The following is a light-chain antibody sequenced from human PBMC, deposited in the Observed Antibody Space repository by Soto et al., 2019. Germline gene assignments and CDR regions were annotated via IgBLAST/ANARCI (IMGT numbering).Light chain of an antibody. V-gene: IGKV1-27*01. CDR1: QDIRNF. CDR2: AAS. Sequence: DIQMTQSPTSLSASVGDRVTITCRASQDIRNFVAWDQQKPGKAPKLLIYAASTLESGVPSRFSGSGSGTDFTLTINSLQTEDVATYSCQKYSSVPVFGPGTKVEIK. J-gene: IGKJ3*01. CDR3: QKYSSVPV.